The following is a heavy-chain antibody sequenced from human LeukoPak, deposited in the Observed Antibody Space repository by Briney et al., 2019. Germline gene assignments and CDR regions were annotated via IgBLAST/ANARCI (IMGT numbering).Heavy chain of an antibody. CDR2: LFTGGGRT. Sequence: GGSLRLSCAASGFTFNNYLMSWVRKAPGKGLEWVSVLFTGGGRTLYADSVNGRFTISGDTSRTTLYLQMNGLRAEDTAVYYCAKECDYSPGHKFDLWGQGTLVTVSS. J-gene: IGHJ4*02. CDR1: GFTFNNYL. V-gene: IGHV3-23*01. CDR3: AKECDYSPGHKFDL. D-gene: IGHD3-10*01.